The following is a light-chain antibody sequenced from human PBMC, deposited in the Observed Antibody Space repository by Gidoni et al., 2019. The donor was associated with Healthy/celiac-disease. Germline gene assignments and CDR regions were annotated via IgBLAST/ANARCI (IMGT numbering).Light chain of an antibody. CDR3: QQSYSTPYT. Sequence: DIQMTQSPSSLSASVGDRVTITCRASQSISSYLNWYQQKPGKAPKFLIYAASSLQSGVPSRFSGSGSGTDFTLTISSLQPEDFATYYCQQSYSTPYTFXQXTNLEIK. CDR1: QSISSY. J-gene: IGKJ2*01. CDR2: AAS. V-gene: IGKV1-39*01.